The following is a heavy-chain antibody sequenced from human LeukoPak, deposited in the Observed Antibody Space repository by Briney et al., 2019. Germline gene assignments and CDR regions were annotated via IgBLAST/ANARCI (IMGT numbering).Heavy chain of an antibody. Sequence: LTGGSLRLPCAASGFTFTNAWMSWVRQAPGKGLEWVANIKQDGSEKYYVDSVKGRFTISRDNAKNSLYLQMNSLRAEDTAVYYCARGTIAAAGYYYFDYWGQGTQVTVSS. CDR3: ARGTIAAAGYYYFDY. CDR2: IKQDGSEK. V-gene: IGHV3-7*04. J-gene: IGHJ4*02. D-gene: IGHD6-13*01. CDR1: GFTFTNAW.